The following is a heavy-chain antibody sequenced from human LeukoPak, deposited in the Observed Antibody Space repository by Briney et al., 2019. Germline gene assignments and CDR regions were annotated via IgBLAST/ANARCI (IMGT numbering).Heavy chain of an antibody. CDR1: GGXISSSSYY. Sequence: SETLSLTCTVSGGXISSSSYYWSWIRQHPGKGLEWIGNIYYSGSTYYNPSLKSRVTISVDTSKNQFSLKLSSVTAADTAVYYCARASSGYYLTPDYWGQGTLVTVSS. D-gene: IGHD3-22*01. J-gene: IGHJ4*02. CDR3: ARASSGYYLTPDY. CDR2: IYYSGST. V-gene: IGHV4-31*03.